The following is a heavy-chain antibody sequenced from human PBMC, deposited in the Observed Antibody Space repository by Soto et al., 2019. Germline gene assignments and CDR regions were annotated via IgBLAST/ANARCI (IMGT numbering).Heavy chain of an antibody. Sequence: QVQLVQSGAEVKKPGSSVKVSCKASGGTFSSYTISWVRQAPGQGLEWMGRIIPILAIATYAQKVQGRVAITANKATSTAYMELSSLRSEDTAVYYCASPMSSGYYYGMDVWGQGTTVTVSS. CDR3: ASPMSSGYYYGMDV. CDR1: GGTFSSYT. D-gene: IGHD3-10*01. V-gene: IGHV1-69*02. J-gene: IGHJ6*02. CDR2: IIPILAIA.